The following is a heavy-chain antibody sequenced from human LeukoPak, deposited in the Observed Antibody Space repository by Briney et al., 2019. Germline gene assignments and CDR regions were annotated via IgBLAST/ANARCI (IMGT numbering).Heavy chain of an antibody. V-gene: IGHV3-7*01. Sequence: GGSLRLSCAASGFTFSGYWMTWVRQAPGKGLEWVANIKQDGSEKYYVDSVKGRFTISRDNAKNSLYLQMNSLRAEDTAVYYCARDPYYDFWSGYYPLDEYYYGMDVWGQGTTVTVSS. CDR3: ARDPYYDFWSGYYPLDEYYYGMDV. CDR2: IKQDGSEK. J-gene: IGHJ6*02. CDR1: GFTFSGYW. D-gene: IGHD3-3*01.